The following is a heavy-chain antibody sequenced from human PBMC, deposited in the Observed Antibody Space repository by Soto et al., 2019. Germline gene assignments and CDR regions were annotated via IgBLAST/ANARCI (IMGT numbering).Heavy chain of an antibody. D-gene: IGHD6-19*01. CDR2: INAGNGNT. Sequence: ASVKVSCKASGYTFTNNTMHWVRQAPGQRLEWMGWINAGNGNTKYSEKSQGRVTITRDTSASTAYMDLTSLGSEDTAVYYCAKDRGRGWFSYFDYWGQGTLVTVSS. J-gene: IGHJ4*02. CDR3: AKDRGRGWFSYFDY. CDR1: GYTFTNNT. V-gene: IGHV1-3*01.